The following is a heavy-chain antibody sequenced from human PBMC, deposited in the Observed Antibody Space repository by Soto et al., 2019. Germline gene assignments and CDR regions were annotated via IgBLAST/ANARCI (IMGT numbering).Heavy chain of an antibody. D-gene: IGHD1-1*01. J-gene: IGHJ6*02. CDR1: GGTFRNSA. Sequence: QVQLEQSGPEVKKPGSSVKVSCKASGGTFRNSAISWVRQAPGQGLEWMGGIMPIFRTPDYAQKFQGRVTITADESASTAYMELTGLRSDDTAVYYCARDNDRPQLGENYYYILDVWGHGTTVTVSS. V-gene: IGHV1-69*12. CDR3: ARDNDRPQLGENYYYILDV. CDR2: IMPIFRTP.